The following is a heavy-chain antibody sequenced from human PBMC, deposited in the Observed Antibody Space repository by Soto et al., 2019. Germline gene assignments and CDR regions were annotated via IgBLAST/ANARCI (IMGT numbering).Heavy chain of an antibody. J-gene: IGHJ4*02. D-gene: IGHD5-18*01. CDR1: EYRFIGYW. V-gene: IGHV5-51*01. CDR2: IYPGDSDT. Sequence: GDSLKVSCQGSEYRFIGYWGAWVRQMPGNGLEWMGIIYPGDSDTRYSPSFEGQVTISADKSISTAYLHWNSLRASDTAIYYCVRAGRARYGGYFDYWGQGTLVTVFS. CDR3: VRAGRARYGGYFDY.